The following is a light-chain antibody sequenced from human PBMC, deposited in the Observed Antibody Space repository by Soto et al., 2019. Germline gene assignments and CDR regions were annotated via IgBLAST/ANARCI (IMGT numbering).Light chain of an antibody. CDR2: KNS. J-gene: IGLJ2*01. CDR1: SPNIGSNT. Sequence: QSVLTQPPSASGTPGQRVTISCSGSSPNIGSNTVNWYQQLPGTAPKLLIYKNSQRPSGVPDRFSGSKSVTSASLAISGLQSEDEAEYYCAAWDDSLNGVVFGGGTKLTVL. CDR3: AAWDDSLNGVV. V-gene: IGLV1-44*01.